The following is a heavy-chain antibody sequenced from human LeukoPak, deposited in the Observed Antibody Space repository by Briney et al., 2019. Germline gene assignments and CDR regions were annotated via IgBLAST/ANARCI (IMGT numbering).Heavy chain of an antibody. CDR1: GFTFSSYS. D-gene: IGHD4-17*01. CDR3: AREGPVTTGPPYYFDY. CDR2: ISYDGSNK. J-gene: IGHJ4*02. Sequence: GGSLRLSCAASGFTFSSYSMHWVRQAPGKGLEWVAVISYDGSNKYYADSVKGRFTISRDNSKNTLYLQMSSLRAEDTAVFYCAREGPVTTGPPYYFDYWGQGTLVTVSS. V-gene: IGHV3-30*04.